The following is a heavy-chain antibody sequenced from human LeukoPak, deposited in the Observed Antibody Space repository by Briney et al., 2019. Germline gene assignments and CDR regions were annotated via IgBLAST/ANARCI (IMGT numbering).Heavy chain of an antibody. J-gene: IGHJ4*02. CDR1: GDSVSSSYW. Sequence: SETLSLTCAVSGDSVSSSYWWSWVRQPPGKGLEWIGEIYHSGNTNFNPSLKNRVTISVDTSKNQVSLKLTTVTAADAAVYYCARGRLKYFYGSGSYSYWSQGTLVTVSS. CDR2: IYHSGNT. D-gene: IGHD3-10*01. V-gene: IGHV4-4*02. CDR3: ARGRLKYFYGSGSYSY.